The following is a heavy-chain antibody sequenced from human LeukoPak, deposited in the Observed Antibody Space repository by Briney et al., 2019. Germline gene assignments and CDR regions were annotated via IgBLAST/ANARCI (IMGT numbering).Heavy chain of an antibody. V-gene: IGHV3-33*01. CDR1: RFTFRNYG. D-gene: IGHD1-7*01. J-gene: IGHJ6*02. Sequence: GTSLRLSCAASRFTFRNYGIHWVRQAPGKGLEWVAIIWYDGSNKYYADSVKGRFTISRDNSKNTLYLQMNSLRAEDTALYYCARGNYQLSNGMDVWGQGTTVTVSS. CDR3: ARGNYQLSNGMDV. CDR2: IWYDGSNK.